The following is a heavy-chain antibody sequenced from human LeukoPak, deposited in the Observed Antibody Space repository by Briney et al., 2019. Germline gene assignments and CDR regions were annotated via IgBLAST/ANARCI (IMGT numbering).Heavy chain of an antibody. CDR3: ARGGGAPAPGDYVTEVWYGFDL. CDR2: IYSGGST. CDR1: GFTVRDNY. V-gene: IGHV3-66*01. Sequence: GGSLRLSCAASGFTVRDNYITWVRQAPGKGLEWVSVIYSGGSTSYADSVKGRFTVSADISKNTLFLQMSSLRADDTAVYYCARGGGAPAPGDYVTEVWYGFDLWGQGTMVTVSS. J-gene: IGHJ3*01. D-gene: IGHD4-17*01.